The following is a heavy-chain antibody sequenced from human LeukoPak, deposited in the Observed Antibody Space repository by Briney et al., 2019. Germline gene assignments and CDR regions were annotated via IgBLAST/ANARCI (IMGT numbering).Heavy chain of an antibody. V-gene: IGHV3-7*01. CDR2: IKQDGSEK. D-gene: IGHD2-21*01. CDR3: ARRKLYGDVVFDY. J-gene: IGHJ4*02. CDR1: GFTFNNYW. Sequence: GGSLRLSCAASGFTFNNYWMSWVRQAPGKGLEWVANIKQDGSEKYYVDSVKGRFTISRDNAKNSLYLQMNSLRAEDTAVYYCARRKLYGDVVFDYWGQGTLDTVSS.